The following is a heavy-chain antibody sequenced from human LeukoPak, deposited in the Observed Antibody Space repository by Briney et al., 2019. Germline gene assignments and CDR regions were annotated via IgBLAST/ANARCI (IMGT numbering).Heavy chain of an antibody. CDR2: IIPIFGIA. J-gene: IGHJ4*01. CDR3: ARAPSSGSYFDY. D-gene: IGHD1-26*01. Sequence: VASVKVSCKASGGTFSSYAISWVRLAPGQGLEWMGRIIPIFGIANYAQKFQGRVTITADKSTSTAYMELSSLRSEDTAVYYCARAPSSGSYFDYWDHGTLVTVSS. CDR1: GGTFSSYA. V-gene: IGHV1-69*04.